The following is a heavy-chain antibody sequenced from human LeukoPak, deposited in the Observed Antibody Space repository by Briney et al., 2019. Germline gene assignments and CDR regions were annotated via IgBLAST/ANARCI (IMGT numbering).Heavy chain of an antibody. D-gene: IGHD6-19*01. J-gene: IGHJ6*03. V-gene: IGHV4-39*01. CDR3: ARHQWHYYYYMGV. CDR2: IYYSGDT. CDR1: GRSISSSSYY. Sequence: SETLSLTCTVSGRSISSSSYYWGWILQPPGKGLEWIGSIYYSGDTYYNPSLKSRRVTISVDTSKNQFSLRLSSVTAADTAVYYCARHQWHYYYYMGVWGKGSTVTVSS.